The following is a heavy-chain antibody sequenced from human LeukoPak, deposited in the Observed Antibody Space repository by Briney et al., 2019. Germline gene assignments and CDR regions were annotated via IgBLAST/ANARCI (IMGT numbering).Heavy chain of an antibody. CDR1: GYTFTGYY. CDR3: ARDKVVGASYWYSDL. V-gene: IGHV1-2*02. J-gene: IGHJ2*01. CDR2: INPNSGGT. Sequence: ASVKVSCKASGYTFTGYYMHWVRQAPGQGLEWMGWINPNSGGTNYAQKFQGRVTMTRDTSISTAYMELSRLRSDDTAVYYCARDKVVGASYWYSDLWGRGTLVTVSS. D-gene: IGHD1-26*01.